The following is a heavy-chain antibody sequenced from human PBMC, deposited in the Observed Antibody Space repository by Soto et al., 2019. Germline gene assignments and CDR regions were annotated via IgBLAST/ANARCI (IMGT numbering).Heavy chain of an antibody. D-gene: IGHD2-2*01. CDR1: GYTFTNYA. CDR3: ARDACSGTSCRTPENYYAMDV. V-gene: IGHV1-3*01. J-gene: IGHJ6*02. CDR2: INAGNGNT. Sequence: ASVKVSCKASGYTFTNYAMHWVRQAPGQRLKWMGWINAGNGNTKYSQKFQGRVTITRDTSASTAYMELSSLRSEDTAVYYCARDACSGTSCRTPENYYAMDVWGQGTMVTVSS.